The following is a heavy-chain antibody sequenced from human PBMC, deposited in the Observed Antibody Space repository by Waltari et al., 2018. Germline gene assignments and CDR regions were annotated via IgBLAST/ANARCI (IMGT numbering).Heavy chain of an antibody. Sequence: VQLQESGPGLVKPSETPSLPCTVSGFSISSYYWSWFRPPAGKGLEWIGRFSTSGGTDYNPSLKSRVTMSVDTSKTQFSLKLSSVTAADTAVYYCAREGVGAIPFDCWGQGTLVTVSS. CDR3: AREGVGAIPFDC. V-gene: IGHV4-4*07. CDR2: FSTSGGT. D-gene: IGHD1-26*01. CDR1: GFSISSYY. J-gene: IGHJ4*02.